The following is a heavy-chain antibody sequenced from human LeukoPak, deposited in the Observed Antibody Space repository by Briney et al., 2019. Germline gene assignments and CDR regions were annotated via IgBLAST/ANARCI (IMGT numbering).Heavy chain of an antibody. CDR1: SGSFSGYY. CDR3: ARAGGY. V-gene: IGHV4-34*01. J-gene: IGHJ4*02. CDR2: INHSGST. Sequence: SETLSLTCAVYSGSFSGYYWSWIRQPPGKGLEWIGEINHSGSTNYNPSLKSRVTISVDTSKNQFSLKLSSVTAADTAVYYCARAGGYWGQGTLVTVSS.